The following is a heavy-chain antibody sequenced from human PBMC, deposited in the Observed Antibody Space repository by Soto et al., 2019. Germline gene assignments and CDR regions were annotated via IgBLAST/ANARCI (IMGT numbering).Heavy chain of an antibody. CDR2: IKQDGSEK. D-gene: IGHD2-2*01. J-gene: IGHJ6*03. Sequence: GESLKISCAASGFTFSSYWMSWVRQAPGKGLEWVANIKQDGSEKYYVDSVKGRFTISRDNAKNSLYLQMNSLRAEDTAVYYCAREISSSAHPRYYYYYYYMDVWGKGTTVTVSS. CDR3: AREISSSAHPRYYYYYYYMDV. CDR1: GFTFSSYW. V-gene: IGHV3-7*01.